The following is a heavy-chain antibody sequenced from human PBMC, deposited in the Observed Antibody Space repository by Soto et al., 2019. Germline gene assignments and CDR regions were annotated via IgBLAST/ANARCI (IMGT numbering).Heavy chain of an antibody. CDR2: IWYDGSNK. CDR1: GFTFSSYG. Sequence: GGSLRLSCAASGFTFSSYGMHWVRQAPGKGLEWVAVIWYDGSNKYYADSVKGRFTISRDNSKNTLYLQMNSLRAEDTAVYYCARDTVVTTSPFYYYYGMDVWGQGTTVTVSS. V-gene: IGHV3-33*01. CDR3: ARDTVVTTSPFYYYYGMDV. D-gene: IGHD2-21*02. J-gene: IGHJ6*02.